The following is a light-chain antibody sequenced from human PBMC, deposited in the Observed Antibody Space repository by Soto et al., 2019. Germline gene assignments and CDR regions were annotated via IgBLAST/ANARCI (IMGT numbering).Light chain of an antibody. Sequence: DIQMTQSPSTLSASVGDRVTITCRASQSISTWLAWYQQKPGQAPNLLIYQASNLQSGVPLRFTGGGSGTEFTLTISSLQPDDFATYYCQQYKKYPWTFGQGSKVEVK. J-gene: IGKJ1*01. CDR1: QSISTW. V-gene: IGKV1-5*03. CDR2: QAS. CDR3: QQYKKYPWT.